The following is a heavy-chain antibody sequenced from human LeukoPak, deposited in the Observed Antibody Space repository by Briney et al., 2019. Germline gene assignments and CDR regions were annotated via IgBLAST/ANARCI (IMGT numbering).Heavy chain of an antibody. CDR1: GFTFDDYA. Sequence: GRSLRLSCAASGFTFDDYARHWVRQPPGKGLEGVSGISWNSGSIGYADSVKGRFTISRDNAKNSLYLQMNSLRAEDTALYYCALAVTAEYYFDYWGQGTLVTVSS. V-gene: IGHV3-9*01. CDR3: ALAVTAEYYFDY. D-gene: IGHD3-22*01. CDR2: ISWNSGSI. J-gene: IGHJ4*02.